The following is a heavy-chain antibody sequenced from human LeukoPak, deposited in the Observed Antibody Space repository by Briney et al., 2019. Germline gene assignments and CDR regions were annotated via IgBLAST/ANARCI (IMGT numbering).Heavy chain of an antibody. V-gene: IGHV4-39*01. D-gene: IGHD5-18*01. CDR3: ARFSGYIYGYDY. CDR1: GGSISSSSSY. Sequence: SETLSLTCTVSGGSISSSSSYWGWIRQPPGKGLEWIGTTYNNWRNYYNPSLKSRVTISGDTSKNQFSLKVTSVTAADTAVYYCARFSGYIYGYDYWGQGTLVTVSS. CDR2: TYNNWRN. J-gene: IGHJ4*02.